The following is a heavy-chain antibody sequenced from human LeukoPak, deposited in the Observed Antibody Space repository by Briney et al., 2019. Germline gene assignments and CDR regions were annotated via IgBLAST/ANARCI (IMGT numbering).Heavy chain of an antibody. CDR2: ISGSGGST. V-gene: IGHV3-23*01. CDR3: ARPPSYLGYCSSTSCPFDY. Sequence: PGGSLRLSCAASGFTFSSYAMSWVRQAPGKGLEWVSAISGSGGSTYYADSVKGRFTISRDNSKNTLYLQMNSLRAEDAAVYYCARPPSYLGYCSSTSCPFDYWGQGTLVTVSS. D-gene: IGHD2-2*01. J-gene: IGHJ4*02. CDR1: GFTFSSYA.